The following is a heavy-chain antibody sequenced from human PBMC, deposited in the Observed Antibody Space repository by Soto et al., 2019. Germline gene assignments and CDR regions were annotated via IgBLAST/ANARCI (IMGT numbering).Heavy chain of an antibody. Sequence: TLSLTCAVSGGSISSGGYSWSWIRQPPGKGLEWIGYIYHSGSTYYNPSLKSRVTISVDRSKNQFSLKLSSVTAADTAVYYCARGSGSYSDFDYWGQGTLVTVSS. CDR3: ARGSGSYSDFDY. J-gene: IGHJ4*02. CDR1: GGSISSGGYS. CDR2: IYHSGST. D-gene: IGHD1-26*01. V-gene: IGHV4-30-2*01.